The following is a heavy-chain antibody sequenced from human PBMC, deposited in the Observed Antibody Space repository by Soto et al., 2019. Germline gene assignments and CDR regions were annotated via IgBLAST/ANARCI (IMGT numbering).Heavy chain of an antibody. CDR1: GGTFSSYA. J-gene: IGHJ3*02. V-gene: IGHV1-69*13. Sequence: SVKVSCKASGGTFSSYAISWVRQAPGQGLEWMGGIIPIFGTANYAQKFQGRVTITADESTSTAYMELSSLRSEDTAVYYCARDPDVGATIAFDIWGQGTMVTVSS. CDR3: ARDPDVGATIAFDI. D-gene: IGHD1-26*01. CDR2: IIPIFGTA.